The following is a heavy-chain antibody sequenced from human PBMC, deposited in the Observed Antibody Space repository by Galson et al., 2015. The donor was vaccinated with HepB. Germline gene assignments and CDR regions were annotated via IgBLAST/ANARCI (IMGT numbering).Heavy chain of an antibody. D-gene: IGHD1-26*01. J-gene: IGHJ3*02. CDR2: IIPIFGTA. CDR3: ATSEGRYSGSWGAFDI. V-gene: IGHV1-69*13. Sequence: SVKVSCKASGGTFSSYAISWVRQAPGQGLEWMGGIIPIFGTANYAQKFQGRVTITADESTSTAYMELSSLRSEDTAVYYCATSEGRYSGSWGAFDIWGQGTMVTVSS. CDR1: GGTFSSYA.